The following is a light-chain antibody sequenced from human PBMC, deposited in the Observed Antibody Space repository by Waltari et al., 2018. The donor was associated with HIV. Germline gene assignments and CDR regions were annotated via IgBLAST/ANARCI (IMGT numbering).Light chain of an antibody. CDR2: DNT. Sequence: QSVLTQPRSVSVAPGQTVTISCSGSRSDIGNNYVSWYQQVPGTAPKLLIYDNTERPSGIPDRFSGSKSGTSATLGITGLQTGDEADYYCGTWDSGLSVVVFGGGTKLTVL. CDR3: GTWDSGLSVVV. V-gene: IGLV1-51*01. CDR1: RSDIGNNY. J-gene: IGLJ2*01.